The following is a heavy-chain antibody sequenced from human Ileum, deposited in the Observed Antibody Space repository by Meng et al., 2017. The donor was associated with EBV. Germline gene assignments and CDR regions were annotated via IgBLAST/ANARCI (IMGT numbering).Heavy chain of an antibody. V-gene: IGHV1-3*01. Sequence: VQRVLSGPEVKMPGASIKLSCKASGYTFTGYAIHWVRQAPGQRLEWMGWINPGSGNTKYSQKFQGRVTITRDTSATTVYMDLSSLRSEDTAVFYCARDGGFSVGATKYDYWGQGALVTVSS. J-gene: IGHJ4*02. D-gene: IGHD1-26*01. CDR3: ARDGGFSVGATKYDY. CDR2: INPGSGNT. CDR1: GYTFTGYA.